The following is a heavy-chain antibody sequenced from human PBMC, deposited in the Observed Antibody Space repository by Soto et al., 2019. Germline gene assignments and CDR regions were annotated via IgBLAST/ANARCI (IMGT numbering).Heavy chain of an antibody. CDR2: IDSSGEK. Sequence: QVNVKESGPVLVKPTETLTLRCTVSGLSITDSEMGVSWIRQPPVQPLEWLAHIDSSGEKAYRTFLKSRLAITKDTSKSQIVLTMTNMDHADTATYYCARRHLAVAVSPWFDPWGQGIPVTVSS. V-gene: IGHV2-26*01. D-gene: IGHD6-19*01. CDR1: GLSITDSEMG. CDR3: ARRHLAVAVSPWFDP. J-gene: IGHJ5*02.